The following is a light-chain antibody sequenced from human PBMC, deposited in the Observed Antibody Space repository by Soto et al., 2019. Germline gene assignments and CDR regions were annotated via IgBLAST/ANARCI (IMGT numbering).Light chain of an antibody. CDR2: DAS. Sequence: EIVLTHSPGTLSLSPCERATLSFSASQTIDNTLAWYQQKPGQAPRLLIYDASNRATGIPDRFSGSGSGTDFTLTITRLEPEDFAVYYCQRFGTSPPWTFGQGTKVDIK. CDR3: QRFGTSPPWT. V-gene: IGKV3-20*01. CDR1: QTIDNT. J-gene: IGKJ1*01.